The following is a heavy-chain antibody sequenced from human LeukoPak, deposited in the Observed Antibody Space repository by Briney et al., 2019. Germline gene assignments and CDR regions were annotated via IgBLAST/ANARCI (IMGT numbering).Heavy chain of an antibody. D-gene: IGHD6-19*01. CDR2: ISAYNGNT. CDR3: ARDKKSGWYTWYYYYYMDV. Sequence: GASVKVSCKASGYTFTSYGISWVRQAPGQGLEWMGWISAYNGNTNYAQKLQGRVTMTTDTSTSTAYMELRSLRSDDTAVYYCARDKKSGWYTWYYYYYMDVWGKGTTVTISS. V-gene: IGHV1-18*01. J-gene: IGHJ6*03. CDR1: GYTFTSYG.